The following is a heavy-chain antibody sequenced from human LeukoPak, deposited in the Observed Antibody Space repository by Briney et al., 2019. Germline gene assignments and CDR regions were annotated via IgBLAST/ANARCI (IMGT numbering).Heavy chain of an antibody. CDR1: GFTFGDYA. J-gene: IGHJ6*03. D-gene: IGHD6-19*01. CDR3: TRVTENTKSIAVASVYYYYYYMDV. Sequence: GGSLRLSCTASGFTFGDYAMSWFRQAPGKGLEWVGFIRSKAYGGTTEYAASVKGRFTISRDDSKSIAYLQMNSLKTEDTAVYYCTRVTENTKSIAVASVYYYYYYMDVWGKGTTVTISS. CDR2: IRSKAYGGTT. V-gene: IGHV3-49*03.